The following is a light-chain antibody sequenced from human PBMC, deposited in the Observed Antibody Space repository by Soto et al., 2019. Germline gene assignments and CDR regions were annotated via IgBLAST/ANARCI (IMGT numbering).Light chain of an antibody. CDR3: SSYGGYNNVV. V-gene: IGLV2-8*01. CDR2: EVN. J-gene: IGLJ1*01. CDR1: SSDVGGYNY. Sequence: QSVLTQPPSASGSPGQSVTISCTGTSSDVGGYNYVSWFQQHPGKAPKLIIHEVNQRPSGVPDRFSSSKSGNTASLTVSGLQAEGEGTYYCSSYGGYNNVVFGTGTKVTVL.